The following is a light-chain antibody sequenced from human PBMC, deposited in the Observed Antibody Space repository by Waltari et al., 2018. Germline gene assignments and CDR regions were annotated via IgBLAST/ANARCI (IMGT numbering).Light chain of an antibody. J-gene: IGKJ4*01. CDR3: QHRYNWPLT. CDR2: DAS. CDR1: QSVGTY. V-gene: IGKV3-11*01. Sequence: EVVLTQSPATLSLSPGERATVSCRASQSVGTYLAWYQQRPGQAPRLLIYDASNRATGIPARFSCSGSGTDFTLTISSLEPEDFAVYYCQHRYNWPLTFGGGTKVEIK.